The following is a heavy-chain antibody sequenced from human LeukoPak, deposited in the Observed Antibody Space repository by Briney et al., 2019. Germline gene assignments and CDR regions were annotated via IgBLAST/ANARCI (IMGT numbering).Heavy chain of an antibody. CDR2: IKSKTDGGTT. V-gene: IGHV3-15*01. D-gene: IGHD5-12*01. CDR3: TTDMGYSGYDSN. J-gene: IGHJ4*02. Sequence: GGSLRLSCAASGFTFSNAWMSWVRQAPGKGLEWVGRIKSKTDGGTTDYAAPVKGRFTISRDDSKNTLYLQMNSLKTEDTAVYYCTTDMGYSGYDSNWGQGTLVTVSS. CDR1: GFTFSNAW.